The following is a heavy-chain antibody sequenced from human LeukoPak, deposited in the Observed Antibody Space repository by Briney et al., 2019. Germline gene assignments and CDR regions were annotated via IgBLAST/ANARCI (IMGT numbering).Heavy chain of an antibody. CDR1: GFSFSSYW. J-gene: IGHJ4*02. Sequence: GGSLRLSCAASGFSFSSYWMSWVRQAPGKGLEWVANIKEDGSEKNYVDSVKGRFTISRDNAKNSLYLQMNTLRAEDTAVYYCGRSGIVTTAVPFWGQGTLVTVSP. D-gene: IGHD1-26*01. V-gene: IGHV3-7*01. CDR3: GRSGIVTTAVPF. CDR2: IKEDGSEK.